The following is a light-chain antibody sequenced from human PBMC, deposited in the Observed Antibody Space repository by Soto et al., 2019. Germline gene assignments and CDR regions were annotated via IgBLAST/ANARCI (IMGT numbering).Light chain of an antibody. CDR2: YTS. V-gene: IGKV3-15*01. J-gene: IGKJ3*01. CDR1: LTVSTN. Sequence: DIVMTQSPATLSLSPGDRATLSCWASLTVSTNLAWYQQKPGQAPRLLIYYTSTRATGIPARFSGSGSAKEFTLTISSLQPEDSAVYYCQQYNNWPPGATFGPGTNV. CDR3: QQYNNWPPGAT.